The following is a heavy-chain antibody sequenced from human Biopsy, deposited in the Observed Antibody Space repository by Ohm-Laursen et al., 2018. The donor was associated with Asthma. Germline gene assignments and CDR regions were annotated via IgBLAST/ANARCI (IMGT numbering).Heavy chain of an antibody. CDR2: IKHDGSEK. V-gene: IGHV3-7*01. CDR3: ARTFHFWSPYHAEHYQL. Sequence: SLRLSCAASGFDFSDYTMNWVRQAPGKGLEWVANIKHDGSEKNHVDSLKGRFTISGDNAKNSLYLQMNSLRAEDTAVYYCARTFHFWSPYHAEHYQLWGQGTLVTVSS. J-gene: IGHJ1*01. D-gene: IGHD3-3*02. CDR1: GFDFSDYT.